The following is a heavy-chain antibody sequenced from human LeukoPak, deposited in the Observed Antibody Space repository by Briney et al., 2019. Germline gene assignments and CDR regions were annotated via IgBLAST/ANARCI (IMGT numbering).Heavy chain of an antibody. CDR1: GSSFTSYW. D-gene: IGHD5-18*01. V-gene: IGHV5-51*01. CDR3: ARRGYSYGQHFDY. Sequence: GESLQISCQGSGSSFTSYWIGWVRQLPGKGLEWMGIIYPGDSDTRYSPSFQGQVTIPAEKSIRTASLQWSSLKASDTAMYYCARRGYSYGQHFDYWGQGTLVTVSS. CDR2: IYPGDSDT. J-gene: IGHJ4*02.